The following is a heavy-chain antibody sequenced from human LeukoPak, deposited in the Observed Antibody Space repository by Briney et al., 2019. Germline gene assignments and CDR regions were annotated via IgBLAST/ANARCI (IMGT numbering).Heavy chain of an antibody. J-gene: IGHJ4*02. V-gene: IGHV3-11*01. CDR2: ISSSGSTI. Sequence: GGSLRLSCAASGFTFSDYYMSWIRQAPGKGLEWVSYISSSGSTIYYADSVKGRFTISRDNAKNSLYLQMNSLRAEDTAVYYCARYYDSSGYYINYYYFDYWGQGTLVTVSS. CDR1: GFTFSDYY. D-gene: IGHD3-22*01. CDR3: ARYYDSSGYYINYYYFDY.